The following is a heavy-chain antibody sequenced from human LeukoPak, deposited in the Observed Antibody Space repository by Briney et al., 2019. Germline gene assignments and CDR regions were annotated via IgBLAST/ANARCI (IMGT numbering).Heavy chain of an antibody. Sequence: PSETLSLTCTVSGGSISSYYWSWIRQPPGKGLEWIGEINHSGSTNYNPSLKSRVTISVDTSKNQFSLELSSVTAADTAVYYCARLGLRSGYWGQGTLVTVSS. D-gene: IGHD2-15*01. J-gene: IGHJ4*02. V-gene: IGHV4-34*01. CDR2: INHSGST. CDR3: ARLGLRSGY. CDR1: GGSISSYY.